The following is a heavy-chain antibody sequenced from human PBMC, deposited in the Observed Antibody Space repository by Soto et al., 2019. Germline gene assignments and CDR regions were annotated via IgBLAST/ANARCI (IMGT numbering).Heavy chain of an antibody. Sequence: VGSLRLSCAASGLTFTTYAMSWVRQAPGEGLEWVSTISSTGDNTYYADSVKGRFTISRDNSKNTLYLQMNSLRAEDTAVYYCANHHPPPYYYDKYYFDSWGQGTLVTVSS. CDR2: ISSTGDNT. J-gene: IGHJ4*02. CDR3: ANHHPPPYYYDKYYFDS. V-gene: IGHV3-23*01. CDR1: GLTFTTYA. D-gene: IGHD3-22*01.